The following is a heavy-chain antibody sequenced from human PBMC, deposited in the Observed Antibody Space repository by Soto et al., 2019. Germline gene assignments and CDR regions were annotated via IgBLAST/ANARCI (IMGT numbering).Heavy chain of an antibody. CDR2: INAGNGNT. D-gene: IGHD3-9*01. CDR1: GGTFSSSA. CDR3: ARAHYDILTGYSLNWFDP. J-gene: IGHJ5*02. V-gene: IGHV1-3*01. Sequence: ASVKVSCKASGGTFSSSAMHWVRQAPGQRLEWMGWINAGNGNTKYSQKFQGRVTITRDTSASTAYMELSSLRSEDTAVYYCARAHYDILTGYSLNWFDPWGQGTLVTVSS.